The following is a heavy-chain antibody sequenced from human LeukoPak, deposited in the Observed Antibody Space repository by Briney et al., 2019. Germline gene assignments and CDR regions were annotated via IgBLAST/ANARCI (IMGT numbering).Heavy chain of an antibody. J-gene: IGHJ4*02. Sequence: PSQTLSLTCTVSGGSISSGSYYWSWIRQPAGKGLEWIGRIYTSGSTNYNPSLKSRVTISVDTSKNQFSLKLSSVTAADTAVYYCARSAFGDYSFDYWGQGTLVTVSS. CDR2: IYTSGST. V-gene: IGHV4-61*02. D-gene: IGHD3-16*01. CDR3: ARSAFGDYSFDY. CDR1: GGSISSGSYY.